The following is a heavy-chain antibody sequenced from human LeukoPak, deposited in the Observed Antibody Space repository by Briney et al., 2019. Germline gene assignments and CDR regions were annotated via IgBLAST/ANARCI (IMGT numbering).Heavy chain of an antibody. D-gene: IGHD5-12*01. J-gene: IGHJ4*02. CDR3: ARDGPNYSGYDSAFDY. Sequence: GSLRLSCAASGVTFSSYSMNWVRQAPGKGLEWVSYISSSSSTIYYAVSVKGRFTISRDNAKNSLYLQMNSLRAEDTAVYYCARDGPNYSGYDSAFDYWGQGTLVTVSS. CDR1: GVTFSSYS. V-gene: IGHV3-48*04. CDR2: ISSSSSTI.